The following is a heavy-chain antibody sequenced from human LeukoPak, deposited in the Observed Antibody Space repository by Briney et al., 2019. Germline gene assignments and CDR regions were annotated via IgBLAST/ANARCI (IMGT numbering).Heavy chain of an antibody. CDR1: GFTFSSYS. J-gene: IGHJ4*02. V-gene: IGHV3-21*04. CDR3: VKDIGTVGASPLDY. CDR2: IISSSSYI. D-gene: IGHD1-26*01. Sequence: GGSLRLSCAASGFTFSSYSMNWVRQAPGKGLEWVSSIISSSSYIYYADSVKGRFTISRDNAKNSLYLQLNSLRAEDTAVYYCVKDIGTVGASPLDYWGQGTLVSVSS.